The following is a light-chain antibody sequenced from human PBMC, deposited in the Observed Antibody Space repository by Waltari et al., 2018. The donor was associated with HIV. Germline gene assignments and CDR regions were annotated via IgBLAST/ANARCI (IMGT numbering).Light chain of an antibody. CDR3: CSYAGSHSV. CDR1: SSDVDGYTY. Sequence: QSALTPPRSVSGSPGQSVTFSCTGISSDVDGYTYVSWYQQHQGKVPKLIIYDVSKRPSGVPDRFSGSKSGNTASLTISGLQAEDEADYYCCSYAGSHSVFGTGTKVTVL. J-gene: IGLJ1*01. CDR2: DVS. V-gene: IGLV2-11*01.